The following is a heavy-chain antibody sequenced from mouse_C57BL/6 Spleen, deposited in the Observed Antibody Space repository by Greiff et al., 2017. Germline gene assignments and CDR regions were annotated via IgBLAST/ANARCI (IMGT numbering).Heavy chain of an antibody. Sequence: EVMLVESGGGLVKPGGSLKLSCAASGSTFSSYTMSWVRQTPEKRLEWVATISGGGGHTYYPDSVKGLFTIARDKAKNTLNLQMSSQRSEDTALYYCARHGYYPCYFDYGGQGTTLTVSS. CDR1: GSTFSSYT. D-gene: IGHD1-1*01. CDR2: ISGGGGHT. CDR3: ARHGYYPCYFDY. V-gene: IGHV5-9*01. J-gene: IGHJ2*01.